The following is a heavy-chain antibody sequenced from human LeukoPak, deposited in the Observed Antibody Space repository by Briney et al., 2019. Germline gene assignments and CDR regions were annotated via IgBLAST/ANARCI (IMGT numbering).Heavy chain of an antibody. CDR1: GFTFSSYS. J-gene: IGHJ3*02. Sequence: GGSLRLSCVASGFTFSSYSMNWVRQAPGKGLEWVSSITRSSNYIYYADSVKGRFTISRDNAKNSLYLQMNSLRAEDTAVYYCARDSPVEGDAFDIWGQETMVTVSS. CDR2: ITRSSNYI. D-gene: IGHD5-24*01. CDR3: ARDSPVEGDAFDI. V-gene: IGHV3-21*01.